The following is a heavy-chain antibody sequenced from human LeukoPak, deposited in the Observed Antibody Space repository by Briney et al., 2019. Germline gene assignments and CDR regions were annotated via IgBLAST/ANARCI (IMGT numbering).Heavy chain of an antibody. CDR3: AKDGSSGYDWYYFDY. V-gene: IGHV3-23*01. J-gene: IGHJ4*02. Sequence: PGGFLRLSCAASGFTFSSYAMSWVRQAPGKGPEWASAISGSGGSTYYADSVKGRFTISRDNSKNTLYLQMNSLRAEDTAVYYCAKDGSSGYDWYYFDYWGQGTLVTVSS. CDR1: GFTFSSYA. CDR2: ISGSGGST. D-gene: IGHD5-12*01.